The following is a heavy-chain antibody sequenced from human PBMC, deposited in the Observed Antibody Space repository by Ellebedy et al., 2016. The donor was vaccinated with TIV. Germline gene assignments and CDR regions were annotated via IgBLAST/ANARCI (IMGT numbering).Heavy chain of an antibody. J-gene: IGHJ6*02. CDR3: ARRGVWFGELHYYYYYGMDV. D-gene: IGHD3-10*01. V-gene: IGHV1-18*01. CDR1: GYTFTSYG. Sequence: ASVKVSCXASGYTFTSYGISWVRQAPGQGLEWMGWISAYNGNTNYAQKLQGRVTMTTDTSTSTAYMELRSLRSDDTAVYYCARRGVWFGELHYYYYYGMDVWGQGTTVTVSS. CDR2: ISAYNGNT.